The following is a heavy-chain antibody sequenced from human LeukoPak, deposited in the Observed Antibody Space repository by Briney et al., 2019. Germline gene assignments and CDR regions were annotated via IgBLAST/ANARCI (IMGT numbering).Heavy chain of an antibody. CDR3: ARDHGYCSSTSCYGYNWFDP. CDR1: GYTFTSYA. Sequence: ASVKVSCKASGYTFTSYAMHWVRQAPGQRLEWMGWINAGNGNTKYSQKFQGRVTMTRDTSISTAYMELSRLRSDDTAVYYCARDHGYCSSTSCYGYNWFDPWGQGTLVTVSS. J-gene: IGHJ5*02. CDR2: INAGNGNT. D-gene: IGHD2-2*03. V-gene: IGHV1-3*01.